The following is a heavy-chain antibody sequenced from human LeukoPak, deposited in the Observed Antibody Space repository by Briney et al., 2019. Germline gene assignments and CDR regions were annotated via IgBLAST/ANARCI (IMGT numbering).Heavy chain of an antibody. CDR1: GFTVSSNF. CDR2: ISSGGTT. Sequence: GGSLRLSCAASGFTVSSNFMTWVRQAPGKGLEWVSVISSGGTTYYADSVKGRFTISRHISKNTVYLQMNSLRAEDTAVYYCARDRSGGYVSYFDYWGQGTLVTVSS. CDR3: ARDRSGGYVSYFDY. V-gene: IGHV3-53*04. J-gene: IGHJ4*02. D-gene: IGHD3-22*01.